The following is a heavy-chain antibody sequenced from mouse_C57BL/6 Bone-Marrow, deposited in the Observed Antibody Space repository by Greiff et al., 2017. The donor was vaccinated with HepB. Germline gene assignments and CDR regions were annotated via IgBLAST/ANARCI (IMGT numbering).Heavy chain of an antibody. V-gene: IGHV1-74*01. CDR1: GYTFTSYW. CDR3: APKFFNFGDFDY. Sequence: VKLQQPGAELVKPGASVKVSCKASGYTFTSYWMHWVKQRPGQGLEWIGRIHPSDSDTNYNQKFKGKATLTVDKSSSTAYMQLSSLTSEDSAVYYCAPKFFNFGDFDYWGQGTTLTVSS. CDR2: IHPSDSDT. J-gene: IGHJ2*01. D-gene: IGHD3-1*01.